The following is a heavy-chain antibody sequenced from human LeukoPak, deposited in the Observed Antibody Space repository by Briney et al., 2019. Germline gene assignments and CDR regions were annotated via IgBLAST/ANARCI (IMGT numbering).Heavy chain of an antibody. Sequence: SETLSLTCTVSGGSISSHYWSWIRQPPGKGLEWIGYIYYSGSTNYNPSLKSRVTISVDTSKNQFSLKLSSVTAADTVVYYCARVLTVGRWFDPWGQGTLVTVSS. D-gene: IGHD4-23*01. CDR2: IYYSGST. CDR1: GGSISSHY. J-gene: IGHJ5*02. CDR3: ARVLTVGRWFDP. V-gene: IGHV4-59*11.